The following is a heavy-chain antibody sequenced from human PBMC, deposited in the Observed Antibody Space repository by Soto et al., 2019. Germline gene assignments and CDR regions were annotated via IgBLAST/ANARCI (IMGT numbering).Heavy chain of an antibody. Sequence: GGSLRLSCAASGFTFSDYYMSWIRQAPGKGLEWVSYISSSGSTIYYADSVKGRFTISRDNAKNSLYLQMNSLRAEDTAVYYCARALGDYYGSGSYYDSYYFDYWGQGTLVTVSS. CDR3: ARALGDYYGSGSYYDSYYFDY. CDR2: ISSSGSTI. J-gene: IGHJ4*02. D-gene: IGHD3-10*01. CDR1: GFTFSDYY. V-gene: IGHV3-11*01.